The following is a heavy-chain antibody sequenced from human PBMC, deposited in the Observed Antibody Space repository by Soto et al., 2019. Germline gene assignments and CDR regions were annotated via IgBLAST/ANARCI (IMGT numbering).Heavy chain of an antibody. Sequence: ASVKVSCKASGYTFTNYAMHWVRQAPGQRLEWMGWINAGNGNTKYSQKFQGRVTITRDTSASTAYMDLSSLRSEDKAVYYCARDGAVAGNLNFDYGGQGTLVPLS. CDR1: GYTFTNYA. D-gene: IGHD6-19*01. CDR2: INAGNGNT. V-gene: IGHV1-3*01. CDR3: ARDGAVAGNLNFDY. J-gene: IGHJ4*02.